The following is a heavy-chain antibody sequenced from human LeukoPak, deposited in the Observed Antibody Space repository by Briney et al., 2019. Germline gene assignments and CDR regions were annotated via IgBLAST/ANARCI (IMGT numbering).Heavy chain of an antibody. J-gene: IGHJ6*02. CDR1: GGSISSYC. Sequence: SGTLSLTCTVSGGSISSYCWSWIRQPPGKGLEWIGYIYYSGSTNYNPSLKSRVTISVDTSKNQFSLKLSSATAADTAVYYCARVYGGDYYGMDVWGQGTTVTVSS. V-gene: IGHV4-59*01. D-gene: IGHD4-23*01. CDR3: ARVYGGDYYGMDV. CDR2: IYYSGST.